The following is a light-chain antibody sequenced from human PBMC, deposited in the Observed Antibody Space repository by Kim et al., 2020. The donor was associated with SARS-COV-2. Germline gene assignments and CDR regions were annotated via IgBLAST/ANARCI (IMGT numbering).Light chain of an antibody. CDR1: QSVSDN. V-gene: IGKV3-15*01. Sequence: EIVLTQSPATLSVSPGERATLSCRASQSVSDNLAWYQQRPGQAPRLLIFGASTRATGIPARFSGSGSGTDFTLTISNLQSEDFAVYYCQQYNQWPITFGGGTKVDIK. CDR2: GAS. CDR3: QQYNQWPIT. J-gene: IGKJ4*01.